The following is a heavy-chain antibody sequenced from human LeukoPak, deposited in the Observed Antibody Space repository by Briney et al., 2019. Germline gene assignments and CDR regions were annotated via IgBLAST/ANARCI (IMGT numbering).Heavy chain of an antibody. J-gene: IGHJ6*03. V-gene: IGHV3-30*04. D-gene: IGHD5-12*01. CDR2: ISYDETNK. CDR1: GFTFSSYA. CDR3: AKGGGYEAQYYYYYLDV. Sequence: PGGSLRLSCAASGFTFSSYAMHWVRQAPGKGLEWVAVISYDETNKYYADSVKGRFTISRDNSKNTLYLQMKSLRAEDTAVYYCAKGGGYEAQYYYYYLDVWGKGTTVTISS.